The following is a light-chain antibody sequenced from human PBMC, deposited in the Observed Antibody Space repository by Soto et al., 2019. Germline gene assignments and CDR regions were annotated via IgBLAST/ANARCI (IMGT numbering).Light chain of an antibody. J-gene: IGKJ4*01. CDR3: HEYGTSPLT. CDR1: QSVSSNY. Sequence: EIALTQSPGTLSFSPGERATLSCRASQSVSSNYLAWYQQKTGQAPRLLIYGEFSRATGIPDRFSCTGSGTDFTLTISSLEPEDVEENYCHEYGTSPLTIGGRNNVQIK. CDR2: GEF. V-gene: IGKV3-20*01.